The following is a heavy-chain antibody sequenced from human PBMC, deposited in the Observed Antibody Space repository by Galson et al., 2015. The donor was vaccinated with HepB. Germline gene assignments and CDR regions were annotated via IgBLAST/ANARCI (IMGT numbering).Heavy chain of an antibody. CDR3: ARVHELTEAYYYGMDV. V-gene: IGHV4-59*01. D-gene: IGHD1-7*01. CDR2: IYYSGST. J-gene: IGHJ6*02. Sequence: ETLSLTCTVSGGSISSYYWSWIRQPPGKGLEWIGYIYYSGSTNYNPSLKSRVTISVDTSKNQFSLKLSSVTAADTAVYYCARVHELTEAYYYGMDVWGQGTTVTVSS. CDR1: GGSISSYY.